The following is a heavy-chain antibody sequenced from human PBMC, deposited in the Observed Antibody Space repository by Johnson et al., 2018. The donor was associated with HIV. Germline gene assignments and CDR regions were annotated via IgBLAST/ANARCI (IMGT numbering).Heavy chain of an antibody. J-gene: IGHJ3*02. CDR2: ISYDGSNK. V-gene: IGHV3-30*04. Sequence: QVQLVESGGGLVQPGGSLRLSCAVSGFTVINNYMIWVRQAPGKGLEWVAVISYDGSNKYYADSVKGRFTISRDNSKNTLYLQMNSLRAEDTAVYYCASSWGNAFDIWGQGTMVTVSS. CDR3: ASSWGNAFDI. D-gene: IGHD7-27*01. CDR1: GFTVINNY.